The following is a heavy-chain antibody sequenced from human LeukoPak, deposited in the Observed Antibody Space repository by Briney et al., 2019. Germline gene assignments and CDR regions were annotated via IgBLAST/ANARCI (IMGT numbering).Heavy chain of an antibody. CDR1: GYTFTGNH. V-gene: IGHV1-2*02. D-gene: IGHD4-17*01. J-gene: IGHJ5*02. CDR2: INPNSGGT. Sequence: AASVKVSCKASGYTFTGNHIHWVRQAPGQGLEWMGWINPNSGGTNYAQKFQGRVTMTRDTSISTAYMELSRLRSDDTAVYYCARDDRVVLDYGDLENWFDPWGQGTLVTVSS. CDR3: ARDDRVVLDYGDLENWFDP.